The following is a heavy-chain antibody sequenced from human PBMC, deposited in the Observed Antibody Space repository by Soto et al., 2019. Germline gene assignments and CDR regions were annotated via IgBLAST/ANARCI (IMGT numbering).Heavy chain of an antibody. D-gene: IGHD2-21*01. Sequence: QVQLQESGPGLVKPSETLSLTCSVSGDSISTIYWSWIRQPPGKGLEWIGYIYFTGSTDYNPSLKSRVTISVDTSKNQFSLRLSSVTAADTATYYCARAISSSIPSYFDHWGQGTLVTVSS. CDR1: GDSISTIY. J-gene: IGHJ4*02. V-gene: IGHV4-59*01. CDR3: ARAISSSIPSYFDH. CDR2: IYFTGST.